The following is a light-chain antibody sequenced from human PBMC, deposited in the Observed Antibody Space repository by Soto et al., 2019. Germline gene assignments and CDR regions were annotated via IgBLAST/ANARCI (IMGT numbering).Light chain of an antibody. CDR3: CSYAGSSMFV. Sequence: QSVLTQPASVSGSPGQSITISCTGSSSDVGPYNLVSWYQHHPGKAPKLMISEVVKWPSGVSNRFSGSKSGNTASLTISGLQAEDEADYYCCSYAGSSMFVFGGGTKVTVL. CDR1: SSDVGPYNL. J-gene: IGLJ2*01. V-gene: IGLV2-23*02. CDR2: EVV.